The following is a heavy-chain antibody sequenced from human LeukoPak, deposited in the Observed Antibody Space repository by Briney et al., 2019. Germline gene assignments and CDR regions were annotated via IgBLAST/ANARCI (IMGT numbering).Heavy chain of an antibody. Sequence: PSETLSLTCAVYGGSFSGYYWSWIRQPPGKGLEWIGEINHSGSTNYNPSLKSRVTISVDTSKNQFSLKLSSVTAADTAVYYCATTLRHYGSGSRFDYWGQGTLVTVSS. J-gene: IGHJ4*02. V-gene: IGHV4-34*01. D-gene: IGHD3-10*01. CDR1: GGSFSGYY. CDR2: INHSGST. CDR3: ATTLRHYGSGSRFDY.